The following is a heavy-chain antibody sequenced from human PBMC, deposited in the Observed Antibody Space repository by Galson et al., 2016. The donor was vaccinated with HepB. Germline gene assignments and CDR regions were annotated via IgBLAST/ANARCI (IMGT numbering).Heavy chain of an antibody. V-gene: IGHV4-59*01. Sequence: SETLSLTCSVSGGSMNEYYWTWIRHSPGKGLEWIGYDHTRVSPNYNPSLTSRVTISIDTSKNQLSLRLASMTAADTAVYFCARVRGERYCRGGFCYFHYFYMDVWGKGTTVTVSS. CDR2: DHTRVSP. CDR3: ARVRGERYCRGGFCYFHYFYMDV. D-gene: IGHD2-8*02. J-gene: IGHJ6*03. CDR1: GGSMNEYY.